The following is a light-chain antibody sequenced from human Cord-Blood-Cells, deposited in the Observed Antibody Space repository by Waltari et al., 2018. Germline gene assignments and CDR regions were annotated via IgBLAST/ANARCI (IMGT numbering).Light chain of an antibody. CDR3: CSYAGSYTLV. J-gene: IGLJ2*01. CDR1: RRDVGGYAY. CDR2: DVS. V-gene: IGLV2-11*01. Sequence: QYALPPPRSVSGSPGQPATSSCPGTRRDVGGYAYASWYQQHPGQAPKLMSYDVSKRPSGVPDRFSGSKSGNTASLTISGLQAEDEADYYCCSYAGSYTLVFGGGTKLTVL.